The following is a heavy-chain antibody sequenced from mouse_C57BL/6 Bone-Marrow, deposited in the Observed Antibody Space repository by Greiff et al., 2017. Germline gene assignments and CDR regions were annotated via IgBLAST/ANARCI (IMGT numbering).Heavy chain of an antibody. CDR2: INYDGSST. CDR1: GFTFSDYY. J-gene: IGHJ2*01. CDR3: ARDVYYGNSYYFDY. Sequence: EVKLMESEGGLVQPGSSMKLSCTASGFTFSDYYMAWVRQVPEKGLEWVANINYDGSSTYYLDSLKSRFIISRDNAKNILYLQMSSLKSEDTATYYCARDVYYGNSYYFDYWGQGTTLTVSS. V-gene: IGHV5-16*01. D-gene: IGHD2-1*01.